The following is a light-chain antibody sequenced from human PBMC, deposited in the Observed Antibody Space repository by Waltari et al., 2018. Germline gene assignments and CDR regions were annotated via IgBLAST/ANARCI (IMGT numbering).Light chain of an antibody. CDR3: QQYGNSPIT. CDR1: QSVSRSY. Sequence: EIVLTQSPGTLSLSPGERPTLPCRASQSVSRSYLAWYQQKPGQAPRLLIYGASSRATGIPDRFSGSGSGTDFTLTISRLEPEDFAVYYCQQYGNSPITFGQGTRLEIK. J-gene: IGKJ5*01. V-gene: IGKV3-20*01. CDR2: GAS.